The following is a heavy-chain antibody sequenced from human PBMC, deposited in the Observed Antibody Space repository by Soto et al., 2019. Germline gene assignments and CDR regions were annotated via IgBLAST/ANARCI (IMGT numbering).Heavy chain of an antibody. V-gene: IGHV3-30*18. D-gene: IGHD2-21*02. CDR3: AKEEGDSYFDY. CDR1: GFTFSSYG. Sequence: QVQLVESGGGVVQPGRSLRLSCAASGFTFSSYGMHWVRHPPGKGLAWVAIISYDGSNKLYADSVKGRFTISRDNSKNTLYLQMNSLRAEATAVYYCAKEEGDSYFDYWGQGTLVTVSS. J-gene: IGHJ4*02. CDR2: ISYDGSNK.